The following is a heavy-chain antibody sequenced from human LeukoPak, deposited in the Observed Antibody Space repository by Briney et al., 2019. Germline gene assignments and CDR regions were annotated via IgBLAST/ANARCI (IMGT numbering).Heavy chain of an antibody. Sequence: GGSLRLSCAASGFTFSSYEMNWVRQAPGKGLEWVSYISSSGSTTYYADSMKGRFTISRDNSKNTLFLQMNSLRGEDTAVYYCAKDPVYGSGQSHPSDYWGQGTLVTVSS. CDR2: ISSSGSTT. D-gene: IGHD3-3*01. J-gene: IGHJ4*02. V-gene: IGHV3-48*03. CDR1: GFTFSSYE. CDR3: AKDPVYGSGQSHPSDY.